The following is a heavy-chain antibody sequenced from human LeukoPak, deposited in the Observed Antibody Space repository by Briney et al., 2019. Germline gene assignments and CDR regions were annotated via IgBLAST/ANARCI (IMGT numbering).Heavy chain of an antibody. V-gene: IGHV2-5*01. J-gene: IGHJ4*02. Sequence: SGPTLVNPTQTLTLTCTFSGFSLSSSAVGVGWIRQPPGKALECLALIYWNDDKRYSPSLKSRLTITKDTTKNQVVLTMTNMDPVDTATYYCAHISGPFDYWGQGTLVTVSS. D-gene: IGHD1-26*01. CDR1: GFSLSSSAVG. CDR2: IYWNDDK. CDR3: AHISGPFDY.